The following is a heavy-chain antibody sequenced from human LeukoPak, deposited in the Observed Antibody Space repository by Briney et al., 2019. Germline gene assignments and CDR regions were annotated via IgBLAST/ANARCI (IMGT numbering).Heavy chain of an antibody. CDR3: AKGASGSVTGYNYFDY. CDR2: ISGSGGST. V-gene: IGHV3-23*01. D-gene: IGHD3-9*01. J-gene: IGHJ4*02. Sequence: GGSLRLSCAASGFTFSSYAMRWVRQAPGKGLEWVSAISGSGGSTYYADYVKGRFTISRDNSKNTLYLQMNSLRGEDTAVYYCAKGASGSVTGYNYFDYWGQGALVTVSS. CDR1: GFTFSSYA.